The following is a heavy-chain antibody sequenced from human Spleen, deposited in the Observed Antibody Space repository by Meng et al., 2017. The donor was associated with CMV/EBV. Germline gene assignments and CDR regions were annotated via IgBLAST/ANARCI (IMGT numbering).Heavy chain of an antibody. CDR2: IYYSGST. CDR3: ARGIVGNWFDP. CDR1: GGSISSSSYY. J-gene: IGHJ5*02. D-gene: IGHD1-26*01. Sequence: QLQRPGSGPGLGKPSETPSLTCTVSGGSISSSSYYWGWIRQPPGKGLEWIGSIYYSGSTYYNPSLKSRVTISVDTSKNQFSLKLSSVTAADTAVYYCARGIVGNWFDPWGQGTLVTVSS. V-gene: IGHV4-39*07.